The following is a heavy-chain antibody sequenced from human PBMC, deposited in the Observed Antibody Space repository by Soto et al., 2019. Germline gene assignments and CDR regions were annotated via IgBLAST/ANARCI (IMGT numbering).Heavy chain of an antibody. J-gene: IGHJ4*02. CDR1: GGSISSYY. D-gene: IGHD3-22*01. CDR3: ARVSDSSGFNFDY. CDR2: IYYSGST. V-gene: IGHV4-59*01. Sequence: SLSLTCTVSGGSISSYYWSWIRQPPGKGLEWIGYIYYSGSTNYNPSLKSRVTISVDTSKNQFSLKLSSVTAADTAVYYCARVSDSSGFNFDYWGQGTLVTVSS.